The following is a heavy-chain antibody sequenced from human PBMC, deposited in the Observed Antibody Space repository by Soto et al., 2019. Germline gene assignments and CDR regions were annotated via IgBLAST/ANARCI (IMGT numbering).Heavy chain of an antibody. V-gene: IGHV3-23*01. J-gene: IGHJ4*02. CDR1: GFTFSSYA. D-gene: IGHD3-22*01. CDR2: ISGSGGST. CDR3: AKRDLHYYDSSGYYAYDY. Sequence: AGGSLRLSCAASGFTFSSYAMSWVRQAPGKGLEWVSAISGSGGSTYYADSVKGRFTISRDNSKNTLYLQMNSLRAEDTAVYYCAKRDLHYYDSSGYYAYDYWGQGTLVTVSS.